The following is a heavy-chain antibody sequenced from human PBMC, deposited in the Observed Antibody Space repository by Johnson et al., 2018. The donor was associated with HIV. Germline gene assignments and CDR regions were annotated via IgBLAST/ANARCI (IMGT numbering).Heavy chain of an antibody. CDR3: ARDSGVPGNDAFDI. CDR2: ISYDGSNK. V-gene: IGHV3-30-3*01. D-gene: IGHD3-10*01. CDR1: GFTFSSYA. J-gene: IGHJ3*02. Sequence: QMLLVESGGGVVQPGRSLRLSCAASGFTFSSYAMHWVRQAPGKGLEWVAVISYDGSNKYYADSVKGRFTISRDNSKNTLYLQVNSLRAEDTAVYYCARDSGVPGNDAFDIWGQGTMVTVSS.